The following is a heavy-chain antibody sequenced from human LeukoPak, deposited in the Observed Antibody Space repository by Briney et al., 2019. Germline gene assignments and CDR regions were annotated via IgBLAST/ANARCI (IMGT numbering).Heavy chain of an antibody. CDR3: ARDHYYDGRGRFDP. V-gene: IGHV4-39*07. Sequence: SETLSLTCTVSGGSVTSGIYHWGWIRQSPGKGLEWIGSGYFDGGTHYNPSLQSRVTVSIDTSKNQLSLRLSSVTAADTALYYCARDHYYDGRGRFDPWGQGTLVTVSS. J-gene: IGHJ5*02. CDR2: GYFDGGT. D-gene: IGHD3-16*01. CDR1: GGSVTSGIYH.